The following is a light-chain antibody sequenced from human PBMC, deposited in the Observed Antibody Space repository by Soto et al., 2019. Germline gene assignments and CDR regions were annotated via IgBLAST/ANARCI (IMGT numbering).Light chain of an antibody. CDR1: SRDVGSYKR. CDR3: CSYAGSSTWV. CDR2: EGS. V-gene: IGLV2-23*01. J-gene: IGLJ3*02. Sequence: QSAPTQPASVYGSPGQSITISCTGTSRDVGSYKRVSWYQQHPGKAPKLMIYEGSKRPSGVSNRFSGSKSDNTASLTISGVQAEEEADYYCCSYAGSSTWVFGGGTELTV.